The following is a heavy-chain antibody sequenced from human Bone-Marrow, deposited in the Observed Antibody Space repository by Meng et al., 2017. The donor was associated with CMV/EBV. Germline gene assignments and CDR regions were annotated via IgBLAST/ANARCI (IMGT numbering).Heavy chain of an antibody. CDR1: GFTFSDYY. CDR3: ARDATVTTYGMAV. D-gene: IGHD4-11*01. J-gene: IGHJ6*02. V-gene: IGHV3-11*04. Sequence: GESLKISCAASGFTFSDYYMSWIRQAPGKGLEWVSYISSSGSTIYYADSVKGRFTISRDNAKNSLYLQMNSLRAEDTAVYYCARDATVTTYGMAVWGQGTTVTVYS. CDR2: ISSSGSTI.